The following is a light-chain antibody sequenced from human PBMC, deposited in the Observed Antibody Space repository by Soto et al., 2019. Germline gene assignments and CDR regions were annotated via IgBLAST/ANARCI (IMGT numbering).Light chain of an antibody. J-gene: IGKJ2*01. CDR3: QQYNSYET. Sequence: DIQMTQSPSTLSASVGDRVTITCRASQSISSWLAWYQQKPGKAPKLLIYDASSLESGVPSMFSGSGSGKEFTLTIRSLQPDDFATYYCQQYNSYETFGQGTKLEIK. CDR1: QSISSW. V-gene: IGKV1-5*01. CDR2: DAS.